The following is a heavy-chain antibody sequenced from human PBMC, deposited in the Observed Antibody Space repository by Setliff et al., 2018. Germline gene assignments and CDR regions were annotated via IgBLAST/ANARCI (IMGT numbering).Heavy chain of an antibody. Sequence: SETLSLTCTVSGGSISSGSDYWTWIRQPAGKGLEWIGHIYTTGSTNHNPSLKSRVTMSVDTSMNQFSLKLSSVTAADTAVYYCARAISGWYSAHYYYMDVWGKGTTVTVSS. CDR3: ARAISGWYSAHYYYMDV. CDR2: IYTTGST. V-gene: IGHV4-61*09. D-gene: IGHD6-19*01. J-gene: IGHJ6*03. CDR1: GGSISSGSDY.